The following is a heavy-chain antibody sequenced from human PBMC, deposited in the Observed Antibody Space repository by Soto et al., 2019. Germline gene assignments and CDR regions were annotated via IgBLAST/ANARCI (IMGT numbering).Heavy chain of an antibody. CDR2: IYHTGST. J-gene: IGHJ4*02. CDR1: GGSISTYY. V-gene: IGHV4-59*01. CDR3: ARKMTTGGLDY. D-gene: IGHD1-1*01. Sequence: SETLSLTCTVSGGSISTYYWSWIRQSPGKGLEWIGYIYHTGSTKYNPSLKSRVTISVDTSKNQFSLKLRSVTAADTAVYYCARKMTTGGLDYWGQGTLVTVSS.